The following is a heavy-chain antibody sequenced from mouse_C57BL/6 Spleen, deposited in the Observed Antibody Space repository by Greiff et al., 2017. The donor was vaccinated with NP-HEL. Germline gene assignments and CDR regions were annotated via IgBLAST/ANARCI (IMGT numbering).Heavy chain of an antibody. Sequence: QVQLKQPGAELVRPGSSVKLSCKASGYTFTSYWMHWVKQRPIQGLEWIGNIDPSDSETHYNQKFKDKATLTVDKSSSTAYMQLSSLTSEDSAVYYCAIYYGSSSAWFAYWGQGTLVTVSA. J-gene: IGHJ3*01. V-gene: IGHV1-52*01. CDR3: AIYYGSSSAWFAY. CDR2: IDPSDSET. CDR1: GYTFTSYW. D-gene: IGHD1-1*01.